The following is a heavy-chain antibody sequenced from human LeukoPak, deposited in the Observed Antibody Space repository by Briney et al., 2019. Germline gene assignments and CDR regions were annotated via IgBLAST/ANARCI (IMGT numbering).Heavy chain of an antibody. CDR1: GFRFSTYW. V-gene: IGHV3-7*05. Sequence: PGGSLRLSCAASGFRFSTYWMSWVRQAPGKGLEWVANINQDGSERHYVDCVKGRFTISRDNAKNSMYLQMNSLKAEDTAVYYCARDDPATLSYTYYYGLDVWGQGTTVTVSS. CDR2: INQDGSER. J-gene: IGHJ6*02. CDR3: ARDDPATLSYTYYYGLDV. D-gene: IGHD5-24*01.